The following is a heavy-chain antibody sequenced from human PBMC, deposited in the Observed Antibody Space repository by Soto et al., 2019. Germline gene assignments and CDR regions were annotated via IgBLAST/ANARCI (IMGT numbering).Heavy chain of an antibody. V-gene: IGHV4-31*03. CDR2: IHYSGST. Sequence: PSETLSLTCTVSGASISSGGYYWSWIRQHPGKGLEWIGHIHYSGSTSYTPSLKSRVSIALDTSKNQFSLKLSSVTAADTALYYCASGYYLNFYAMDVWGPGTTVTVSS. CDR3: ASGYYLNFYAMDV. CDR1: GASISSGGYY. J-gene: IGHJ6*02. D-gene: IGHD3-22*01.